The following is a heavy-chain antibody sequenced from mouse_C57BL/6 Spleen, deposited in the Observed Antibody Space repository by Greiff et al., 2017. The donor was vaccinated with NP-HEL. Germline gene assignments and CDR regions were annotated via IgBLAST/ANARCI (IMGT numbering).Heavy chain of an antibody. V-gene: IGHV1-50*01. CDR1: GYTFTSYW. CDR3: ARKIARDAMDY. Sequence: QVQLQQPGAELVKPGASVKLSCKASGYTFTSYWMQWVKQRPGQGLEWIGEIDPSDSYTNYNQKFKGKATLTVDTSSSTAYMQLSSLTSEDSAVYYCARKIARDAMDYWGQGTSVTVSS. J-gene: IGHJ4*01. CDR2: IDPSDSYT.